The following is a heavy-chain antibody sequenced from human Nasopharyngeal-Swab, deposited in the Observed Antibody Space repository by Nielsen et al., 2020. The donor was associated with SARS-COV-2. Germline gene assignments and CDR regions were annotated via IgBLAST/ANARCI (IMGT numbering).Heavy chain of an antibody. V-gene: IGHV3-30*18. CDR3: AKDFSGSYGGMDV. D-gene: IGHD1-26*01. CDR2: ISYDGSNK. J-gene: IGHJ6*02. CDR1: GFTFSSYC. Sequence: YAASGFTFSSYCTHWVRQAPGKGLEWVAVISYDGSNKYYADSVKGRFTISRDNSKNTLYLQMNSLRAEDTAVYYCAKDFSGSYGGMDVWGQGTTVTVSS.